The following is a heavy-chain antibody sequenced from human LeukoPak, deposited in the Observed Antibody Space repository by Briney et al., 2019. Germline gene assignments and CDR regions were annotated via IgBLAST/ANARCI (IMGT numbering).Heavy chain of an antibody. V-gene: IGHV4-59*01. CDR3: ARVVFMYGDYYFDY. Sequence: SETLSLTCTVSGGSISSYYWSWIRQPPVKGLEWIGYIYYSGSTNYNPSLKSRVTISVDTSKNQFSLKLSSVTAADTAVYYCARVVFMYGDYYFDYWGQGTLVTVSS. CDR2: IYYSGST. D-gene: IGHD4-17*01. J-gene: IGHJ4*02. CDR1: GGSISSYY.